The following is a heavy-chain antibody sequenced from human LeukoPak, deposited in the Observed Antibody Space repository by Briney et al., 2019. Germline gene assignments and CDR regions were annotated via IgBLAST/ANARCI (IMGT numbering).Heavy chain of an antibody. Sequence: GGSLRLSCGASGFTFSEYWMSWVRQAPGGGPEWVANIKGDGSKIYYVDSVKGRFTISRDNDKNSLYLQMNNLRVEDTAVYHCARDGSCFDFWGQGALVAVSS. CDR3: ARDGSCFDF. D-gene: IGHD2-15*01. V-gene: IGHV3-7*01. CDR1: GFTFSEYW. J-gene: IGHJ4*02. CDR2: IKGDGSKI.